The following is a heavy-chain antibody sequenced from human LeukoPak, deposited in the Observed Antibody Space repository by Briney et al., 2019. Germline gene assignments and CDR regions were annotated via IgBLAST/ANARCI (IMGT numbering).Heavy chain of an antibody. Sequence: QAGGSLRLSCAAAGFTFSSYGMHWVRQAPGKGLEWVAVIWYDGSNKYYADSVKGRFTISRDNSKNTLYLQMNSLRAEDTAVYYCAKESTGYSSNHGFDYWGQGTLVTVSS. D-gene: IGHD6-13*01. CDR1: GFTFSSYG. V-gene: IGHV3-33*06. CDR3: AKESTGYSSNHGFDY. CDR2: IWYDGSNK. J-gene: IGHJ4*02.